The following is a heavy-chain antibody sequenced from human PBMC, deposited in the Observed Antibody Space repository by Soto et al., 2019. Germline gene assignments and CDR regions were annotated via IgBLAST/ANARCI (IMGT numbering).Heavy chain of an antibody. CDR1: GYTFTKYA. CDR2: IDAGNGKT. D-gene: IGHD1-26*01. V-gene: IGHV1-3*01. CDR3: ARGLWTSGNYYFDY. Sequence: ASVKVSCKASGYTFTKYAMHWVRQAPGQRPEWMGWIDAGNGKTKYSQNFQGRVTITRDTSATTVYMELSSLTSEDTAVYFCARGLWTSGNYYFDYWGQGTLVTVS. J-gene: IGHJ4*02.